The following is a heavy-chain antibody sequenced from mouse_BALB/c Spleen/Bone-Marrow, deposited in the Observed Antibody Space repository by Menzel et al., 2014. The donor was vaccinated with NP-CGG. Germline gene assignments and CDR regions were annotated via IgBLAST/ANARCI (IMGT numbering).Heavy chain of an antibody. J-gene: IGHJ3*01. V-gene: IGHV5-9*02. D-gene: IGHD2-2*01. Sequence: EVKVGESGGGLVKPGGSLKLSCAASGFPFRSYDMSWVRQTPEKRLEWVATITSGDSYTYYPDSVKGRFTISRDNARNTLYLQMSSLRSEDTALYYCARQDGYDGTWFAYWGQGTLVTVSA. CDR1: GFPFRSYD. CDR2: ITSGDSYT. CDR3: ARQDGYDGTWFAY.